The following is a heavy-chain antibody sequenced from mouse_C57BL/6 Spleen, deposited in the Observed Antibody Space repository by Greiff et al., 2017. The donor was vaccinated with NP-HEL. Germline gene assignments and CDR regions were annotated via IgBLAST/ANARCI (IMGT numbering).Heavy chain of an antibody. J-gene: IGHJ2*01. D-gene: IGHD1-1*01. CDR2: INPNNGGT. Sequence: VQLQQSGPELVKPGASVKISCKASGYTFTDYYMNWVKQSHGKSLEWIGDINPNNGGTSYNQKFKGKATLTVDKSSSTAYMELRSLTSEDSAVYYCARSGYYYGSNLDYWGQGTTLTVSS. V-gene: IGHV1-26*01. CDR3: ARSGYYYGSNLDY. CDR1: GYTFTDYY.